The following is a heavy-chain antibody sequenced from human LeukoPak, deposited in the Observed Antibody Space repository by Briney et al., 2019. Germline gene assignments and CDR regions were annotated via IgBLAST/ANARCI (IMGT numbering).Heavy chain of an antibody. D-gene: IGHD4-17*01. CDR2: ISAYNGNT. J-gene: IGHJ2*01. CDR3: AREPRATVTTHRPGWYFDL. V-gene: IGHV1-18*01. CDR1: GYTFTSYG. Sequence: ASVKVSCKASGYTFTSYGISWVRQAPGQGLEWMGWISAYNGNTNYAQKLQGRVTMTTDTSTSTAYMELRSLRSDDTAVYYCAREPRATVTTHRPGWYFDLWGRGTLVTVSS.